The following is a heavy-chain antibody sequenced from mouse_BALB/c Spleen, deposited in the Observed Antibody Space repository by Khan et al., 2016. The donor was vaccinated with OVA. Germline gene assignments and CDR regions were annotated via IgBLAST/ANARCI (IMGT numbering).Heavy chain of an antibody. CDR2: ISYSGST. D-gene: IGHD3-3*01. V-gene: IGHV3-2*02. J-gene: IGHJ3*01. Sequence: EVQLQESGPGLVKPSQSLSLTCTVTGYSITSDYAWNWIRQFPGNKLEWMGYISYSGSTSYTPSLKSRISITRVTSKNQFCLQLNSVTTEDTATYYCTRGRAYWGQGTLVTVSA. CDR3: TRGRAY. CDR1: GYSITSDYA.